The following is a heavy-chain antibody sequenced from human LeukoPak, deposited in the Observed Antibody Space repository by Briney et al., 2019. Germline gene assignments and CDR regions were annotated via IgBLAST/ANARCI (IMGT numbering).Heavy chain of an antibody. D-gene: IGHD6-19*01. J-gene: IGHJ4*02. CDR1: GYTFTRYA. CDR2: INPNTGNP. Sequence: ASVKVSCKASGYTFTRYAMNWLRQAPGQGLEWMGWINPNTGNPTYTQAFTGRFVFSLDTSVSTAYLQISSLNTEDTAVYYCAIDQPVAGVSNFDSWGQGTLVTVSS. CDR3: AIDQPVAGVSNFDS. V-gene: IGHV7-4-1*02.